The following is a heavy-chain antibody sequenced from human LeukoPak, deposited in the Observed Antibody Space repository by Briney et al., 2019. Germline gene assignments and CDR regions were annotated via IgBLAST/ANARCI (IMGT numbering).Heavy chain of an antibody. D-gene: IGHD4-17*01. Sequence: SETLSLTCTVSGYSISSGYYWGWIRQPPGKGLEWIGSIYHSGSTYYNPSLKSRVTISVDTSKNQFSLKLSSVTAADTAVYYCARVYGGLRGYFDYWGQGTLVTVSS. J-gene: IGHJ4*02. CDR1: GYSISSGYY. V-gene: IGHV4-38-2*02. CDR3: ARVYGGLRGYFDY. CDR2: IYHSGST.